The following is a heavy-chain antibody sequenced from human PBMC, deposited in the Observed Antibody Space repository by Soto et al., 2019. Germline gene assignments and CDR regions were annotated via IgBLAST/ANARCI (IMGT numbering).Heavy chain of an antibody. J-gene: IGHJ4*02. CDR2: IYYTGST. CDR3: ARHSGGYNGFDFSY. V-gene: IGHV4-59*08. CDR1: GGSISSYY. D-gene: IGHD5-12*01. Sequence: SETLSLTCTVSGGSISSYYWSWIRQPPGKGMEWIGYIYYTGSTNYNPSLKSRVTISVDTSKNQFSLSLTSVTAADTAVYYCARHSGGYNGFDFSYWGQGALVTVSS.